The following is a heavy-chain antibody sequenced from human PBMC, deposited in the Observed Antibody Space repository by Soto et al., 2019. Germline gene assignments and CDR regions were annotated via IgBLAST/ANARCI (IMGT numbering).Heavy chain of an antibody. CDR2: LTAYDGKR. J-gene: IGHJ4*02. CDR1: GYTFTTFG. Sequence: QVPMVQSGAEVKKTGASVRVSCKTSGYTFTTFGINWVRQAPGQGLEWMGCLTAYDGKRNFAQKFQDRLTMTMHISTSTGYMELSGLRSDDTAVYFCARGLTYGDFDYWGRGTQVAVSS. V-gene: IGHV1-18*01. CDR3: ARGLTYGDFDY. D-gene: IGHD4-17*01.